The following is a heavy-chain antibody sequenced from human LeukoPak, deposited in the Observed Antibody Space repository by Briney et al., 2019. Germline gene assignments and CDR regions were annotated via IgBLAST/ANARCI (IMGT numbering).Heavy chain of an antibody. D-gene: IGHD3-22*01. J-gene: IGHJ4*02. CDR1: GFTFSSYS. V-gene: IGHV3-21*01. Sequence: GGSLRLSCAASGFTFSSYSMNWVRQAPGKGLEWVSSISSSSSYIYYADSVKGRFTISRDNAKNSLYLQMNSLRAEDTAVYYCAREDDYYDSSGCDYWGQGTLVTVSS. CDR3: AREDDYYDSSGCDY. CDR2: ISSSSSYI.